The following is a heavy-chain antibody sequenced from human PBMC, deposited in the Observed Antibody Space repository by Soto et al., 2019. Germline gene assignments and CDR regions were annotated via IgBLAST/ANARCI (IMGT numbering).Heavy chain of an antibody. V-gene: IGHV3-30-3*01. CDR2: ISYDGSNK. CDR3: ARDTGLRKNDFWSGYSKNYYYYGMDV. J-gene: IGHJ6*02. Sequence: SLRLSCAASGFTFSSYAMHWVRQAPGKGLEWVAVISYDGSNKYYADSVKGRFTISRDNSKNTLYLQMNSLRAEDTAVYYCARDTGLRKNDFWSGYSKNYYYYGMDVWGQGTTVTVSS. D-gene: IGHD3-3*01. CDR1: GFTFSSYA.